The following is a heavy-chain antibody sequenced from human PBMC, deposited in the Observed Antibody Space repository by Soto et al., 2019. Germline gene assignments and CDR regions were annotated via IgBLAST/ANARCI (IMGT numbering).Heavy chain of an antibody. V-gene: IGHV1-2*04. D-gene: IGHD6-13*01. J-gene: IGHJ6*02. CDR1: GYTFTGYY. CDR3: ARDQGYSSSWYVDYGMDV. CDR2: INPNSGGT. Sequence: QVQLVQSGAEVKKPGASVKVSCKASGYTFTGYYMHWVRQAPGQGLEWMGWINPNSGGTNYAQKFQGWVTMTRDTSISTAYMELSRLRSDDTAVYYCARDQGYSSSWYVDYGMDVWGQGTTVTVSS.